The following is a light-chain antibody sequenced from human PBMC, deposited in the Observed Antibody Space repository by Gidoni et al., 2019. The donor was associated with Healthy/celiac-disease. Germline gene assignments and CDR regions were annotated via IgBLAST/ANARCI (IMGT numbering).Light chain of an antibody. Sequence: ELVLTQSPATLSLSPGERATLSCRDSQSVSSYLAWYQQKPGQAPRLLIYDASNRATGIPARFSGSGSGTDFTLTISSLEPEDFAVYYCQQRSNWPPLTFGGGTKVEIK. CDR1: QSVSSY. J-gene: IGKJ4*01. V-gene: IGKV3-11*01. CDR2: DAS. CDR3: QQRSNWPPLT.